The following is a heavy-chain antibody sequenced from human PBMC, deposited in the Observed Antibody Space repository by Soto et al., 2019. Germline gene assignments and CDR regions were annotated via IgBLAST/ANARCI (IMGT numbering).Heavy chain of an antibody. D-gene: IGHD7-27*01. V-gene: IGHV3-33*01. CDR1: GFTFSAYG. CDR2: IWYDGSNK. Sequence: QVQLVESGGGVVQPGRSLRLSCAASGFTFSAYGMHWVRQAPGKGLEWVAVIWYDGSNKYYVDSVKGRFTISGDDSKNTLYLPMNSLRAEATAVYYCARETGAPLYGMDVWGQGTTVTVSS. J-gene: IGHJ6*02. CDR3: ARETGAPLYGMDV.